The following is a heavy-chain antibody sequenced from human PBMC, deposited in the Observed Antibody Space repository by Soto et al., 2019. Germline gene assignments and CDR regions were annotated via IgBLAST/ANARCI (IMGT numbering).Heavy chain of an antibody. V-gene: IGHV4-39*01. CDR3: ARVDDSSGWYRGHYFDY. D-gene: IGHD6-19*01. Sequence: QLQLQESGPGLVKPSETLSLTCTVSGGSISSSSYYWGWIRQPPGKGLEWIGSIYYSGSTYYNPSLKSRVTISVDTSKNLFSLKLSSVTAADTAVYYCARVDDSSGWYRGHYFDYWGQGTLVTVSS. J-gene: IGHJ4*02. CDR2: IYYSGST. CDR1: GGSISSSSYY.